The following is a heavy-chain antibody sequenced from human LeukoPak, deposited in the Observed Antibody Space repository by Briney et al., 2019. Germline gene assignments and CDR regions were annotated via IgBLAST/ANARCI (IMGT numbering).Heavy chain of an antibody. CDR2: ISGSGTI. V-gene: IGHV4-4*07. CDR1: GGSIHSY. CDR3: ARGREAVAGHFYYYYYMDV. J-gene: IGHJ6*03. Sequence: SETLSLTCTVSGGSIHSYWSWIRQPAGKGLEWIGRISGSGTITYNPALQSRLTISIDTSKNQFSLKLMSVTAADTAVYYCARGREAVAGHFYYYYYMDVWGKGTTVTVSS. D-gene: IGHD6-19*01.